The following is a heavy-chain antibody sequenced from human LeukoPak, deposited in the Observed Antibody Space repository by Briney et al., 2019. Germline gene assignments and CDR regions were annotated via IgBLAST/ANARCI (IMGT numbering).Heavy chain of an antibody. J-gene: IGHJ4*02. CDR1: GYTFTGYY. CDR3: ARADTAMVSPLDY. V-gene: IGHV1-2*02. D-gene: IGHD5-18*01. Sequence: ASVKVSCKASGYTFTGYYMHWVRQAPGQGLEWMGWINPNSGGTHYAQKFQGGVTMTRDTSISTAYMELSRLISDDTAVYYCARADTAMVSPLDYWGQGTLVTVSS. CDR2: INPNSGGT.